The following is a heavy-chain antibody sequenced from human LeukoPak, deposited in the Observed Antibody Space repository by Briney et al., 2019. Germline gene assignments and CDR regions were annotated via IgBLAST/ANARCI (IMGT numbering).Heavy chain of an antibody. J-gene: IGHJ3*02. CDR3: ARGGSYYDILAGYYFRRAFDI. D-gene: IGHD3-9*01. CDR2: ISSSSSYI. CDR1: GFTFSSYT. V-gene: IGHV3-21*01. Sequence: PGGSLRLSCAASGFTFSSYTMDWVRQAPGKGLEWVSSISSSSSYIYYADSVKGRFTISRDNAKNSLYLQMNSLRAEDTAVYYGARGGSYYDILAGYYFRRAFDIWGQGTMVTVSS.